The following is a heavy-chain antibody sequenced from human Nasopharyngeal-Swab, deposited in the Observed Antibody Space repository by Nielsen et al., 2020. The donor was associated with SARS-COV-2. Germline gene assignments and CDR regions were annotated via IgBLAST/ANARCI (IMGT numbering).Heavy chain of an antibody. D-gene: IGHD6-13*01. Sequence: SQTLPLTCAISGGSVSNKRAAWSWIRQSPSRGLEWLGRAYYRSQWNYDYADSVRGRVTVNPDTSRNQVSLHLNSVTPEDTAVYYCARIQQQLPGIVWGQGTMVIVSS. CDR1: GGSVSNKRAA. CDR2: AYYRSQWNY. V-gene: IGHV6-1*01. CDR3: ARIQQQLPGIV. J-gene: IGHJ3*01.